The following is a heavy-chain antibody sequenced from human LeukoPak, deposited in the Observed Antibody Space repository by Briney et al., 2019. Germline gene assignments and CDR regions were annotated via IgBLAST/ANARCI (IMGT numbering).Heavy chain of an antibody. J-gene: IGHJ4*02. Sequence: GSLRLSCAASGFTFSLYWMNWVRRAPGKGLEWVANIKQDGSEKNYVDSVKGRFTISRDNAKNSLYLQMNNLRVEDTAMYYCAGGTGFIIKDWGQGTLVTVSS. CDR1: GFTFSLYW. V-gene: IGHV3-7*03. CDR3: AGGTGFIIKD. CDR2: IKQDGSEK. D-gene: IGHD3-9*01.